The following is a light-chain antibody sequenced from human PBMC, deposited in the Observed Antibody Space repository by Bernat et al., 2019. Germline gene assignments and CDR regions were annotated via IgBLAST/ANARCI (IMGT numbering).Light chain of an antibody. CDR3: SSYTSISTLV. CDR2: ELT. CDR1: SSDVGRYNR. J-gene: IGLJ2*01. V-gene: IGLV2-18*02. Sequence: QSALTQPPSVSGSSGQSVTISCTGTSSDVGRYNRVSWYQQSPGTAPKLMIYELTNRPSGVPDRFSGSKSGNTASLTISGLQAEDEADYYCSSYTSISTLVFGGGTKLTVL.